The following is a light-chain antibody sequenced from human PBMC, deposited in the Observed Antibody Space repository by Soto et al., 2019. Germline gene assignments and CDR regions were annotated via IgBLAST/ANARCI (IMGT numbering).Light chain of an antibody. CDR3: QQYDKWPPNYT. J-gene: IGKJ2*01. Sequence: EIVMTQSPASLSVSPGERATLSSRASQSVSSNLAWYQQKPGQAPRLLIYRASIRATGIPATFSGSGSGTEFTLTISSLQSEDFAVYYCQQYDKWPPNYTFGHGTKLE. V-gene: IGKV3-15*01. CDR1: QSVSSN. CDR2: RAS.